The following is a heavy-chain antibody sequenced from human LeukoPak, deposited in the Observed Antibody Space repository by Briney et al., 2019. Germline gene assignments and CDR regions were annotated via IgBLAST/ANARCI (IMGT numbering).Heavy chain of an antibody. CDR1: GFTLSNYD. D-gene: IGHD6-19*01. Sequence: PGGSLRLSCAASGFTLSNYDMSWVRQAPGRGLEWVSAVSDSGSGTYYADSVKGRFTISRDNSKNTLYLQMTSLRAEDTALYYCAKGKGSSGWYDWGQGTLVTVSS. V-gene: IGHV3-23*01. J-gene: IGHJ4*02. CDR3: AKGKGSSGWYD. CDR2: VSDSGSGT.